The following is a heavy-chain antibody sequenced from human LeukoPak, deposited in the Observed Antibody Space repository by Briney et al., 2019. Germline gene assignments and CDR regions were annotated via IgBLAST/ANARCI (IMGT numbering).Heavy chain of an antibody. J-gene: IGHJ5*02. Sequence: GGSLRLSCAASGFTFSSYAMHWVRQAPGKGLEWVAVISYDGSNKYYADSVKGRFTISRDNSKNTLYLQMNSLRAEDTAVYYCAKGRGNDSPWGFDPWGQGTLVTVSS. CDR1: GFTFSSYA. CDR2: ISYDGSNK. CDR3: AKGRGNDSPWGFDP. V-gene: IGHV3-30*01. D-gene: IGHD3-22*01.